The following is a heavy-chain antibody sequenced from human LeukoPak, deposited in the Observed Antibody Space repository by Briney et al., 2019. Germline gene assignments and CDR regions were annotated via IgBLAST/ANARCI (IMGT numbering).Heavy chain of an antibody. CDR1: GGSISSYY. D-gene: IGHD3-22*01. V-gene: IGHV4-59*01. Sequence: TSETLSLTCTVSGGSISSYYWSWIRQPPGKGLEWIGYIYYSGSTNYNPSLKSRVTISVDASKNQFSLKLSSVTAADTAVYYCARGRPSYYYDSSGYYPFDYWGQGTLVTVSS. J-gene: IGHJ4*02. CDR2: IYYSGST. CDR3: ARGRPSYYYDSSGYYPFDY.